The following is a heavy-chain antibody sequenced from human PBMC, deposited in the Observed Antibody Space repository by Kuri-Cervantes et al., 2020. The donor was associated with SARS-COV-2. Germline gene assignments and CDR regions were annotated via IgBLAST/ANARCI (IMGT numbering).Heavy chain of an antibody. CDR2: IYYSGST. J-gene: IGHJ4*02. CDR3: ARVGSALRRDFDY. CDR1: GGSISSSSYY. D-gene: IGHD6-25*01. V-gene: IGHV4-39*01. Sequence: SETLSLTCTVSGGSISSSSYYGGWIRQPPGKGLEWIGSIYYSGSTYYNPSLKSRVTISVDTSKNQFSLKLSSVTAADTAVYYCARVGSALRRDFDYWGQGTLVTVSS.